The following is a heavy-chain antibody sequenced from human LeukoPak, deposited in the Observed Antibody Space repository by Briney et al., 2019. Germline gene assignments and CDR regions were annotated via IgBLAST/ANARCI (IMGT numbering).Heavy chain of an antibody. J-gene: IGHJ4*02. CDR3: ARSYDSSGPIDY. Sequence: PGGSLRLSCAASGFTVSSNYMSWVRQALGKGLEWVSVIYSGGSTYYADSVKGRFTFSRDNSKNTLYLQMNSLRAEDTAVYYCARSYDSSGPIDYWGQGTLVTVSS. CDR1: GFTVSSNY. D-gene: IGHD3-22*01. V-gene: IGHV3-53*01. CDR2: IYSGGST.